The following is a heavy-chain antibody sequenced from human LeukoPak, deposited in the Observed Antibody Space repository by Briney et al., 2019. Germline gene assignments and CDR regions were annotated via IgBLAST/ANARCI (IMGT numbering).Heavy chain of an antibody. CDR3: ARAGYYDSSGYYLGAYYYYGMDV. J-gene: IGHJ6*02. CDR2: TYYRSKWYN. D-gene: IGHD3-22*01. CDR1: GDSVSSNSAA. V-gene: IGHV6-1*01. Sequence: SQTLSLTCAISGDSVSSNSAAWNWIRQSPSRGLEWLGRTYYRSKWYNDYAVSVKSRITINPDTSKNQFSLQLNSVTPEDTAVYYCARAGYYDSSGYYLGAYYYYGMDVWGQGTTVTVS.